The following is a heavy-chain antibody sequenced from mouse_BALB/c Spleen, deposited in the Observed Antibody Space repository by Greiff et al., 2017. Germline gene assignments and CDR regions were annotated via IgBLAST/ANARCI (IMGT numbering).Heavy chain of an antibody. CDR2: INPSNGRT. V-gene: IGHV1S81*02. D-gene: IGHD2-2*01. CDR3: ARSYGYDGY. CDR1: GYTVTSYW. Sequence: VQLQQPGAELVKPGASVKLSCKASGYTVTSYWMHWVKQRPGQGLEWIGEINPSNGRTNYNEKFKSKATLTVDKSSSTAYMQLSSLTSEDSAVYYCARSYGYDGYWGQGTTLTVSS. J-gene: IGHJ2*01.